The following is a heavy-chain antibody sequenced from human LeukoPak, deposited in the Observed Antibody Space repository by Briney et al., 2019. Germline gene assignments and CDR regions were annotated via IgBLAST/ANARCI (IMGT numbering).Heavy chain of an antibody. CDR2: ISSSSSTI. V-gene: IGHV3-48*01. CDR1: GFTFSSYS. CDR3: ARDGQWELKEG. J-gene: IGHJ4*02. D-gene: IGHD1-26*01. Sequence: PGGSLRLSCAASGFTFSSYSMNWVRQAPGKGLEWVSYISSSSSTIYYADSVKGRFTISRDNAKDSLYLQMNSLRAEDTAVYYCARDGQWELKEGWGQGTLVTVSS.